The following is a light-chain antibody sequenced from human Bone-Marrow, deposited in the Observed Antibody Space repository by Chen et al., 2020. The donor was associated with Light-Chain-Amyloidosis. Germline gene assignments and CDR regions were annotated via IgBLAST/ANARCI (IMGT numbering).Light chain of an antibody. Sequence: SYVLTQPSSVSVAPGQTATIACGGNNIGSTSVHWYQQTPGQAPLLVVYDDSDRPSGIPERLSGSNSGHTATLTISRVEAGDEADYSCQVWDRSSDRPVFGGGTKLT. V-gene: IGLV3-21*02. J-gene: IGLJ3*02. CDR2: DDS. CDR1: NIGSTS. CDR3: QVWDRSSDRPV.